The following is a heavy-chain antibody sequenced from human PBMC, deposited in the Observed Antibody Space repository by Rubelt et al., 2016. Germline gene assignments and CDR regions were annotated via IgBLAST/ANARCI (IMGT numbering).Heavy chain of an antibody. Sequence: VQPGRSLRLSCAASGFTFSSYGMHWVRQAPGNGLEWVAVIWYDGSNKYYADSVKGRFTISRDNSKNTLYLQMNSLRAEDTAVYYCAKFKVPKAAGTFSGGYNYWGQGTLVTVSS. D-gene: IGHD6-13*01. CDR3: AKFKVPKAAGTFSGGYNY. CDR2: IWYDGSNK. CDR1: GFTFSSYG. V-gene: IGHV3-33*06. J-gene: IGHJ4*02.